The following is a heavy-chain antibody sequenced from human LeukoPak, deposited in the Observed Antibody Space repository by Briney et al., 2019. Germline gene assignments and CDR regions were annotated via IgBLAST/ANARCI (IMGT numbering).Heavy chain of an antibody. J-gene: IGHJ5*02. CDR2: NHPYNGNT. Sequence: ASVKVSCEASGYTFKTYGISWMRQTPGQELEWMGWNHPYNGNTNYAQKVQGRLTMTTDTSTSTAYMELRSLRSDDTAVYYCARDREAARPGWFDPWGQGTLVTVSS. V-gene: IGHV1-18*01. CDR1: GYTFKTYG. CDR3: ARDREAARPGWFDP. D-gene: IGHD6-6*01.